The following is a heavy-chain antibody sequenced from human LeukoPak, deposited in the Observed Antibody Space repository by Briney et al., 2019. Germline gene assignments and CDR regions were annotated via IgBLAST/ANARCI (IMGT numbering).Heavy chain of an antibody. Sequence: SETLSLTCTVSGCSISSYYWSWIRQPPGKGLEWIWYISYSGSTNYNPSLKSRVTISVDTSQHQFSLKLRSVKAADTGVYYGARLLPSYDYVWGSYRINACDIWGKGTMVTVST. CDR1: GCSISSYY. CDR2: ISYSGST. V-gene: IGHV4-59*08. D-gene: IGHD3-16*02. CDR3: ARLLPSYDYVWGSYRINACDI. J-gene: IGHJ3*02.